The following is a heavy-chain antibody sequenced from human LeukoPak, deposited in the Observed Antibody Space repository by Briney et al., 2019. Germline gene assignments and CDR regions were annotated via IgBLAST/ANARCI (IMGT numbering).Heavy chain of an antibody. CDR2: IKSKTDGGTT. D-gene: IGHD3-9*01. CDR1: GFTFSNAW. CDR3: TTDSLLRYFDWLGFDY. J-gene: IGHJ4*02. Sequence: GGSLRLSYAASGFTFSNAWMSWVRQAPGKGLEWVGRIKSKTDGGTTDYAAPVKGRFTISRDDSKNTLYLQMNSLKTEDTAVYYCTTDSLLRYFDWLGFDYWGQGTLVTVSS. V-gene: IGHV3-15*01.